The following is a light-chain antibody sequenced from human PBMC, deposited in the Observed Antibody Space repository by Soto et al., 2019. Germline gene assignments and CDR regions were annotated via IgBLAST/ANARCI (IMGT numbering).Light chain of an antibody. J-gene: IGKJ4*01. CDR1: QSVSSN. CDR2: GAS. V-gene: IGKV3-15*01. CDR3: QQYNNWPPLT. Sequence: EIVMTQSPATLSVSPGERGTLSCRASQSVSSNLAWYQHKPGQAPRLLIYGASTRATGIPARFSGSGSGTEFTLTISSLQSEDFAFYYCQQYNNWPPLTFGGGTKVEIK.